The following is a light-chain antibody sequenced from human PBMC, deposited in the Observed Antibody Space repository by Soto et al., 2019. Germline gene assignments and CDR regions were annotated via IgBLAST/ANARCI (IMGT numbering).Light chain of an antibody. CDR3: XXXXXWPFT. CDR2: DAS. Sequence: EIVLTQSPATLSLSPGERATLSCRASRSVSRYLAWYQQKPGQAPRLLVSDASNRATGIPARFSGSGSGTDFTLTIXSXEXXXXXVXXXXXXXXWPFTFGPGTKVDIK. CDR1: RSVSRY. J-gene: IGKJ3*01. V-gene: IGKV3-11*01.